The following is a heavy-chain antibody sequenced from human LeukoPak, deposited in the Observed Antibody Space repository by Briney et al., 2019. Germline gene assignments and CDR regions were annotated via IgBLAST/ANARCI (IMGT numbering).Heavy chain of an antibody. Sequence: PSETLSLTCTVSGASISSYYWNWIRQPPGKVLASTGYIYYSRSTNYNPSLKSRVTISVDTSKNQFSLKLSSVTAADTAVYYRAGDRLRYCSGGSCYELRDYYGMDVWGQGTTVTVSS. V-gene: IGHV4-59*01. CDR1: GASISSYY. CDR2: IYYSRST. D-gene: IGHD2-15*01. CDR3: AGDRLRYCSGGSCYELRDYYGMDV. J-gene: IGHJ6*02.